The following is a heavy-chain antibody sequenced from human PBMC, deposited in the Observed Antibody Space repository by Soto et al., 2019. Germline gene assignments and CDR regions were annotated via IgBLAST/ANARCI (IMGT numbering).Heavy chain of an antibody. Sequence: QVQLVESGGGVVQPGRSLRLSCAASGFMFSVYGMHWFRQAPGKGPECVAVISSDGRREFYADTVKGRFTIPRDHPKGTVFLQMTSLRPEATAIYYCAKTSDTTSGVSSRGRGSVLDYCGQGTLVTVYS. J-gene: IGHJ4*02. V-gene: IGHV3-30*18. D-gene: IGHD2-2*01. CDR2: ISSDGRRE. CDR1: GFMFSVYG. CDR3: AKTSDTTSGVSSRGRGSVLDY.